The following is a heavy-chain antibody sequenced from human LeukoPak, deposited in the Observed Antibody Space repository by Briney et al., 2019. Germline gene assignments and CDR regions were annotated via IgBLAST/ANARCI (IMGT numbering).Heavy chain of an antibody. D-gene: IGHD2-8*01. CDR2: IYYSGNT. J-gene: IGHJ5*02. Sequence: PSETLSLTCTVSGGSITSDYWSWIRQPPGKGLEWIGYIYYSGNTNYNPSLKSRITISVDASKSHFSLKLSSVTAADTAVYYSAIVYGRHCTTSNCRDLVKFDPWGQGTLVTVSS. V-gene: IGHV4-59*01. CDR3: AIVYGRHCTTSNCRDLVKFDP. CDR1: GGSITSDY.